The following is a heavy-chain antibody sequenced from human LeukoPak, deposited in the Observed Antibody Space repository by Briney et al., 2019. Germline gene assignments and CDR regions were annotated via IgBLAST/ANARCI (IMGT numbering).Heavy chain of an antibody. CDR1: GFTLSNAW. CDR2: IKSKTDGGTA. J-gene: IGHJ3*02. D-gene: IGHD3-22*01. CDR3: TTTEISGYYDDAFDI. Sequence: GGSLRLSCAASGFTLSNAWMSWVRQAPGKGLEWVGRIKSKTDGGTADYAAPVKGRFTISRDDSKNTLYLQLNSLKTEDTAVYYCTTTEISGYYDDAFDIWGQGTMVTVSS. V-gene: IGHV3-15*01.